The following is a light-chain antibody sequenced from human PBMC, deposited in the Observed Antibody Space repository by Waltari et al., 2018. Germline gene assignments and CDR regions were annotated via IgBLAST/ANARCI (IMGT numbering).Light chain of an antibody. J-gene: IGKJ1*01. CDR3: QQYYSTPLT. V-gene: IGKV3-15*01. Sequence: EIVMTQSPATLSVSPGERATLSCRASQSVSSNLAWYQQKPGQAPRLLIYGASTRATGIPARFSGSESGTEFTLTISSMQSEDVAVYYCQQYYSTPLTFGQGTKVEIK. CDR2: GAS. CDR1: QSVSSN.